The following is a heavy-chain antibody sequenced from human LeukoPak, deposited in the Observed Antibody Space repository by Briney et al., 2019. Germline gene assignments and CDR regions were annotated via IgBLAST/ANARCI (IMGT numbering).Heavy chain of an antibody. D-gene: IGHD5-24*01. CDR3: ARDTGDGVTPPDYYYYMDV. CDR1: GFTFSRNA. Sequence: GRSLRLSCAASGFTFSRNAMHWVRQTPGKGLEWVAVISYDGSTTYYSDSVKGRFTISRDNSKSTLYLQMNSLRAGDTAVFYCARDTGDGVTPPDYYYYMDVWGTGTTVTVSS. CDR2: ISYDGSTT. V-gene: IGHV3-30*04. J-gene: IGHJ6*03.